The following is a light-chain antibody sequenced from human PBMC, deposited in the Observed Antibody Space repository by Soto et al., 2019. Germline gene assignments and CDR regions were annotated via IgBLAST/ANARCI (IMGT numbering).Light chain of an antibody. V-gene: IGLV2-14*01. CDR1: SSDVGGYNY. Sequence: QSALTQPASVSGSPGQSITISCTGTSSDVGGYNYVSWYQHHPGKAPKLMIYEVSNRPSGVSNRFSGSKSGNTASLSISGLQAEDEADYYCSSYTTSYTQVFGGGTQLTVL. CDR3: SSYTTSYTQV. J-gene: IGLJ3*02. CDR2: EVS.